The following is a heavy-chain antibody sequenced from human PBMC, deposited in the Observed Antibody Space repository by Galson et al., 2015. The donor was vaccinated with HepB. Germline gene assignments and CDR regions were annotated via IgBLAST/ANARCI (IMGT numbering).Heavy chain of an antibody. CDR3: ARDLAGSSGGFDP. D-gene: IGHD6-25*01. CDR2: ISYDGSNK. CDR1: GFTFSSYA. J-gene: IGHJ5*02. Sequence: SLRLSCAASGFTFSSYAMHWVRQAPGKGLEWVAVISYDGSNKYYADSVRGRFTISRDNSKNTLYLQMSSLRAEDTAVYYCARDLAGSSGGFDPWGQGTLVTVSS. V-gene: IGHV3-30*04.